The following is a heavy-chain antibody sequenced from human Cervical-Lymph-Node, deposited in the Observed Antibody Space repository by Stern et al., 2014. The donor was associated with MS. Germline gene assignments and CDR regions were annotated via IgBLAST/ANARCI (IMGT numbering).Heavy chain of an antibody. V-gene: IGHV5-51*01. CDR3: ARHRQQTLYGMDV. J-gene: IGHJ6*02. CDR2: IYPGDSET. Sequence: EVQLVESGAEVKKPGESLKISCKGSGYSFPNYWIGWGGQMPGKRLEWMGVIYPGDSETRYSPSFQGRVTISADKAISTAYLQWSSLKASDTAMYYCARHRQQTLYGMDVWGQGTTVTVSS. CDR1: GYSFPNYW. D-gene: IGHD6-13*01.